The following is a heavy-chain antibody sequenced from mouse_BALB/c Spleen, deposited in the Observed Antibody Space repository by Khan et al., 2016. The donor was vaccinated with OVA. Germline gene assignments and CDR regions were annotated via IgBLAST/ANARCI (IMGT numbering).Heavy chain of an antibody. D-gene: IGHD3-2*02. Sequence: QVQLKESGAELVRPGASVKLSCKTSGYIFTSYWIHWVKQRSGQGLEWIARIYPGTDNTYYNEKLKDRATLTADRSSSTAYMQLSSLKSEDAAVYFCGGGEALYYFDYWCRGTTLTVAS. J-gene: IGHJ2*01. CDR2: IYPGTDNT. CDR3: GGGEALYYFDY. V-gene: IGHV1-76*01. CDR1: GYIFTSYW.